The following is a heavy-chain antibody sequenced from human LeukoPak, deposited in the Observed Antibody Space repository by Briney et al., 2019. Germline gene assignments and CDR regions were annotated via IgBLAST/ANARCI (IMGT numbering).Heavy chain of an antibody. J-gene: IGHJ4*02. CDR3: AKGYSSGWKLDYFDY. CDR1: GFTVSSYA. V-gene: IGHV3-23*01. CDR2: ISGSGGST. Sequence: GGSLRLSCAASGFTVSSYAMSWVRQAPGEGLEWVSVISGSGGSTYYADSVKGRFTISRDNFKNTLYLQMNSLRAEDTAVYYCAKGYSSGWKLDYFDYWGQGTLVTVSS. D-gene: IGHD6-19*01.